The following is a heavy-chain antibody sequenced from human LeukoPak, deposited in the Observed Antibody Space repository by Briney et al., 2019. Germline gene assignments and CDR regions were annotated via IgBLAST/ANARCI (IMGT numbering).Heavy chain of an antibody. Sequence: SETLSLTCAVYGGSFSGYYWSWIRQPPGKGLEWIGEINHSGSTNYNPSLKSRVTISVDTSKNQFSLKLSSVTAADTAVYYCARFGYYYDSSGYYRYYYYGMDVWGQGTTVTVSS. D-gene: IGHD3-22*01. CDR2: INHSGST. CDR1: GGSFSGYY. J-gene: IGHJ6*02. V-gene: IGHV4-34*01. CDR3: ARFGYYYDSSGYYRYYYYGMDV.